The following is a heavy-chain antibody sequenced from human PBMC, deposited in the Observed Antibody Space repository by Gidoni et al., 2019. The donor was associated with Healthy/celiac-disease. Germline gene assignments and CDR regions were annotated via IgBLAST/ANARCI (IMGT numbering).Heavy chain of an antibody. D-gene: IGHD4-17*01. Sequence: EVQLVESGGGLVQPGGSLRLSCSASGFPFSSYFMYWVRQAPGKGLEYVSAISGNGGSTYYADSVKGRFTISRDNSKNTLYLQMSSLRAEDTAVYYCVKRMRYGDYVGAPRAFDYWGQGTLVTVSS. CDR1: GFPFSSYF. CDR2: ISGNGGST. V-gene: IGHV3-64D*08. J-gene: IGHJ4*02. CDR3: VKRMRYGDYVGAPRAFDY.